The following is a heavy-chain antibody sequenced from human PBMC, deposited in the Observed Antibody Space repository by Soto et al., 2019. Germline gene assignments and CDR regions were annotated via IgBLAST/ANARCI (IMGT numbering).Heavy chain of an antibody. V-gene: IGHV4-39*01. Sequence: QLQLQESGPGLVKASETLSLTCTVSGGSITRNNHFWGWIRRSPGKGLEWIGSIQYGGTTNYNPSLKSRVIMSAETSKNQFSLMMNSVTAADTAVYYCARLGSSGWYQGSYFDYWGQGTLVTVSS. CDR1: GGSITRNNHF. D-gene: IGHD6-19*01. CDR3: ARLGSSGWYQGSYFDY. J-gene: IGHJ4*02. CDR2: IQYGGTT.